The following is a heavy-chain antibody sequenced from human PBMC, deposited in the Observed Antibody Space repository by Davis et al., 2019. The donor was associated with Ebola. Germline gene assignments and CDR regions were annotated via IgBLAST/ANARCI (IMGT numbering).Heavy chain of an antibody. D-gene: IGHD2/OR15-2a*01. J-gene: IGHJ3*01. Sequence: LSLTCAASGFTFSSYAMHWVRLAPGKGLEWVSTYGTSTDTYYADSVKGRFTISRDNSKNTLYLQMNGLRVEDTAIYYCAKDNRNIWSEVWGQGTMVTVSS. V-gene: IGHV3-23*01. CDR2: GTSTDT. CDR3: AKDNRNIWSEV. CDR1: GFTFSSYA.